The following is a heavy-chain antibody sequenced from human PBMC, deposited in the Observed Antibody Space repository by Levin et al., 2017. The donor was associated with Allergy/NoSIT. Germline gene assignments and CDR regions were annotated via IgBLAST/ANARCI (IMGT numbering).Heavy chain of an antibody. CDR1: GFTFSGYA. J-gene: IGHJ4*02. CDR3: AKEDTAVVGAAFDY. CDR2: ISGSGAGT. D-gene: IGHD1-26*01. Sequence: LSLTCAASGFTFSGYAMSWVRQAPGKGLEWVSSISGSGAGTYYADSVKGRFTISRDNFKSTLYLQMNSLGAAATATYYCAKEDTAVVGAAFDYWGQGTLVTVSS. V-gene: IGHV3-23*01.